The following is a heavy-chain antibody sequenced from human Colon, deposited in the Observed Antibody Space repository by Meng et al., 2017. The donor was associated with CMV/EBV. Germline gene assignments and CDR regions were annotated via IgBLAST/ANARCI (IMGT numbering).Heavy chain of an antibody. CDR2: ISSDGTKK. CDR1: GYSISSGY. J-gene: IGHJ4*02. Sequence: LSLTCTVSGYSISSGYYWGWIRQPPGKGLEWVAVISSDGTKKYYTDSVKGRLTISRDNSNKTLYLQMNNVRADDGAVYYCARGGGFLWGQGTLVTVSS. D-gene: IGHD2-15*01. CDR3: ARGGGFL. V-gene: IGHV3-30*03.